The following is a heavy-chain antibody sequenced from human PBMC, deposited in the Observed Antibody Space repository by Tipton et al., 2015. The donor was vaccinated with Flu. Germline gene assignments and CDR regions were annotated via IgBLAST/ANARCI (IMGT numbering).Heavy chain of an antibody. J-gene: IGHJ6*02. Sequence: SLRLSCAASGFTFSSYSMNWVRQAPGKGLEWVSSISSSSSYIYYADSVKGRFTISRDNAKNSLYLQMNSLRAEDTAVYYRARDRPMGGVAVAGGGNYYYYGMDVWGQGTTVTVSS. CDR3: ARDRPMGGVAVAGGGNYYYYGMDV. D-gene: IGHD6-19*01. CDR1: GFTFSSYS. V-gene: IGHV3-21*01. CDR2: ISSSSSYI.